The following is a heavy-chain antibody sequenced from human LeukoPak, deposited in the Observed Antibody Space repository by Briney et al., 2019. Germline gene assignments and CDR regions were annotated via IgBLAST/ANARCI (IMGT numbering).Heavy chain of an antibody. CDR1: GGSISRYY. J-gene: IGHJ3*02. V-gene: IGHV4-59*01. D-gene: IGHD3-16*01. Sequence: PSETLSLTCTVSGGSISRYYWNWIRQPPRGGLEWIGYIFFNGNTKYNPSLKSRVTISVDTSKSQFSLNLSSVTAADTAVYYCVAYLDAFDIWGQGTMVTVSP. CDR3: VAYLDAFDI. CDR2: IFFNGNT.